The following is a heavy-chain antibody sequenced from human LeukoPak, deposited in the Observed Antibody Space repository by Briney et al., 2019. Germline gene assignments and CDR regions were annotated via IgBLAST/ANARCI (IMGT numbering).Heavy chain of an antibody. V-gene: IGHV1-8*03. CDR1: GYTFTSYD. Sequence: GASVKVSCKASGYTFTSYDINWVRQATGQGLEWMGWMNPNSGNTGYAQKFQGRVTITRNTSISTAYMELSSLRSEDTAVYYCARGKGPRRSVEYYYYYMDVWGKGTTVTVSS. J-gene: IGHJ6*03. CDR2: MNPNSGNT. D-gene: IGHD4-23*01. CDR3: ARGKGPRRSVEYYYYYMDV.